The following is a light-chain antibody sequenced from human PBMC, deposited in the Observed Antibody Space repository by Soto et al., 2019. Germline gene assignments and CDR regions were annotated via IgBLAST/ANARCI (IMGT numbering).Light chain of an antibody. CDR1: SSDVGAFNY. CDR3: CSYASGSIYV. J-gene: IGLJ1*01. Sequence: QSALTQPASVSGSPGQSITISCTGTSSDVGAFNYVSRYLQYPGKAPKLMIYEVGNRPSGVSNRFSGSKSGNTASLTISGLQAEDEADYYCCSYASGSIYVFGTGTKLTVL. CDR2: EVG. V-gene: IGLV2-14*01.